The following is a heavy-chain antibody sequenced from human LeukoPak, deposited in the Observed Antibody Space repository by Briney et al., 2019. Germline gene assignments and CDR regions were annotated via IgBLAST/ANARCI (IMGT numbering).Heavy chain of an antibody. V-gene: IGHV3-72*01. CDR2: STNKANSYTT. D-gene: IGHD5-18*01. J-gene: IGHJ4*02. CDR3: AKVKQYSYFDY. CDR1: GFTFSDHY. Sequence: GGSLRLSCAASGFTFSDHYMDWVRQAPGKGLEWVGRSTNKANSYTTEYAASVRGRFTISRDDSKNSLYLQMNSLRAEDTAVYYCAKVKQYSYFDYWGQGTLVTVSS.